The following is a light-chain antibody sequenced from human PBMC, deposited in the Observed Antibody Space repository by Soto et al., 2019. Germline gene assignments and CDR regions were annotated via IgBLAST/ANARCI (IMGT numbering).Light chain of an antibody. V-gene: IGKV3-20*01. Sequence: EIVLTQSPGTLSLSPGERATLSCRASQSVRSTYLAWFQQKPGRAPRLLVYGASSRATGIPDRFSGSGSGTDFTLTTSRLESEDFAVYYCQQYGSSPWTFGLGTKVEI. CDR1: QSVRSTY. J-gene: IGKJ1*01. CDR2: GAS. CDR3: QQYGSSPWT.